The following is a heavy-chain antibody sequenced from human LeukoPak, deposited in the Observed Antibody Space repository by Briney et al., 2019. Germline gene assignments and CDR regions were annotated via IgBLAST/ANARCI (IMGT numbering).Heavy chain of an antibody. CDR3: AKDGMAEIGGQPPYYYYYYMDV. CDR1: GFTFDDYA. CDR2: ISWNSGSI. Sequence: GGSLRLSCAASGFTFDDYAMHWVRQAPGKGLEWVSGISWNSGSIGYADSVKGRFTISRDNSKNTLYLQMNSLRAEDTAVYYCAKDGMAEIGGQPPYYYYYYMDVWGKGTTVTVSS. J-gene: IGHJ6*03. D-gene: IGHD3-10*01. V-gene: IGHV3-9*01.